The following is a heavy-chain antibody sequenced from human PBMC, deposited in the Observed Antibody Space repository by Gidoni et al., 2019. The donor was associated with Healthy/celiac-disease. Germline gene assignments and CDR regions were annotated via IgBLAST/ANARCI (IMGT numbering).Heavy chain of an antibody. CDR3: ARFAHESSGRYYYYYMDV. Sequence: QVQLVQSGAEVKKPGASVKVSCKASGYTFTSYAMHWVRQAPGQRLEWMGWINAGNGNTKYSQKFQGRVTITRDTSASTAYMELSSLRSEDTAVYYCARFAHESSGRYYYYYMDVWGKGTTVTVSS. CDR2: INAGNGNT. CDR1: GYTFTSYA. D-gene: IGHD3-10*01. J-gene: IGHJ6*03. V-gene: IGHV1-3*01.